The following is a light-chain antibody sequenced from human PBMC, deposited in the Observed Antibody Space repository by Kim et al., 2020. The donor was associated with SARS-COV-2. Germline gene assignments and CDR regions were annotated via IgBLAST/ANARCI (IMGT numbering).Light chain of an antibody. J-gene: IGKJ4*01. CDR1: QSVSSN. V-gene: IGKV3-15*01. CDR2: GAS. CDR3: QQYNNWPWLT. Sequence: EIVMTQSPATLSVSPGERATLSCRASQSVSSNLAWYQQKPGQAPRLLIYGASTRATGIPARFSGSGSGTEFTLTISSLQSEDFAVYYCQQYNNWPWLTFGGGTRWIS.